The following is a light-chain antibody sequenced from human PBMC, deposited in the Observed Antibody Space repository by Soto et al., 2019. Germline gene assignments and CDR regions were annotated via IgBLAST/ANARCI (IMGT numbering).Light chain of an antibody. J-gene: IGKJ2*01. CDR2: AAS. CDR3: TQSYRTPYT. CDR1: ANIRYY. V-gene: IGKV1-39*01. Sequence: DIQMTQSPSSLSASVGDRVTIACRASANIRYYFNWYQHKPGQAPKLLIYAASSLKSGVPSRFSGSGSGTDFTLTTSSLQPEDLATYDFTQSYRTPYTFDQGTKLEI.